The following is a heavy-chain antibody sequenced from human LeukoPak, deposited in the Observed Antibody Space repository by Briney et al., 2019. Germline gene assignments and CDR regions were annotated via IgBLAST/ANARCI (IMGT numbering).Heavy chain of an antibody. CDR3: ARMMLGSSSWYWVDMDV. CDR1: GFTFSSYA. D-gene: IGHD6-13*01. Sequence: PGGSLRLSCAASGFTFSSYAMSWIREPPGKGLEWIGEINQSGSTNYNPSLKSRVTISLDTSKNQFSLKVTSVTAADTAVYYCARMMLGSSSWYWVDMDVWGNGTTVTISS. CDR2: INQSGST. J-gene: IGHJ6*03. V-gene: IGHV4-34*01.